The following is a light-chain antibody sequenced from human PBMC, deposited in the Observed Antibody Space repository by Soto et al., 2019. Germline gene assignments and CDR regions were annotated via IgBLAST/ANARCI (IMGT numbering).Light chain of an antibody. J-gene: IGKJ1*01. CDR2: DVS. V-gene: IGKV1-5*01. CDR1: QSVSSW. CDR3: QQSYSTPRT. Sequence: DIQLTQSPSTLSASVGDRVTITCRASQSVSSWLAWYQQKPGKAPKLLIFDVSNLESGVPSRFSGSGSGTEFTLTINSLHFDDFATYYCQQSYSTPRTFGQGTKVEIK.